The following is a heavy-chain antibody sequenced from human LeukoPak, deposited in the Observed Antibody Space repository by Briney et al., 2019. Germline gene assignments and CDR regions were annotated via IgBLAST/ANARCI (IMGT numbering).Heavy chain of an antibody. V-gene: IGHV1-58*02. Sequence: ASVKVSCKASGFTFSSSAMQWVRQARGQRLEWIGWIVVGSGYTNYAQKFHERVTITRDMSTSTAYMELSSLRSEDTAVYYCVYCSSSSCHSPGYWGQGTLVTVSS. J-gene: IGHJ4*02. CDR2: IVVGSGYT. CDR1: GFTFSSSA. CDR3: VYCSSSSCHSPGY. D-gene: IGHD2-2*02.